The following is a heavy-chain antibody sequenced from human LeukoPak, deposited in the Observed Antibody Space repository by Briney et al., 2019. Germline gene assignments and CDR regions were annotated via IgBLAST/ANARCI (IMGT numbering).Heavy chain of an antibody. CDR2: ISSNGAGI. D-gene: IGHD1-26*01. CDR3: AREPRLIVGADDAFDI. V-gene: IGHV3-9*01. J-gene: IGHJ3*02. CDR1: GFTFDDYA. Sequence: PGGSLRLSCAASGFTFDDYAMHWVRQAPGKGLEWVSGISSNGAGIGYADSVKGRFTISRDNARNSLYLQMNSLRTEDTALYYCAREPRLIVGADDAFDIWGQGTMVTVSS.